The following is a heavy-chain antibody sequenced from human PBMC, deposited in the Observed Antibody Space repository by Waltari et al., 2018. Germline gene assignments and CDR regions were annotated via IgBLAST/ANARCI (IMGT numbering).Heavy chain of an antibody. V-gene: IGHV3-7*01. CDR1: GFTFTSYW. CDR2: INEDGSDK. J-gene: IGHJ4*02. D-gene: IGHD1-26*01. Sequence: EVRLVESGGGLVQHGGSLRLSCAAPGFTFTSYWMSWVRQAPGKGLEWVANINEDGSDKHYVDSVKGRFIISRDNAKNSVYLQMNSLRAEDTAVYYCAHSGSYFDYWGQGTLVTVSS. CDR3: AHSGSYFDY.